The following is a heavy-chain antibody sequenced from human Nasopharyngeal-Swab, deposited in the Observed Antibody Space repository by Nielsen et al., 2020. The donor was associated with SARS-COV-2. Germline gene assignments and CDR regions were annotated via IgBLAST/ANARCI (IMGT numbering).Heavy chain of an antibody. V-gene: IGHV1-2*06. CDR3: ARDRAADYYYGMDV. Sequence: ASVKVSCKASGYTFTGYYMHWVRQAPGQGLEWIGRINPNSGGTNYAQKLQGRVTMTTDTSTSTAYMELRSLRSDDTAAYYCARDRAADYYYGMDVWGQGTTVTVSS. CDR1: GYTFTGYY. CDR2: INPNSGGT. D-gene: IGHD6-13*01. J-gene: IGHJ6*02.